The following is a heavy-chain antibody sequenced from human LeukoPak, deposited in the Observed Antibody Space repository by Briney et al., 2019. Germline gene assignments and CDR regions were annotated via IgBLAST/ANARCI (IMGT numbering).Heavy chain of an antibody. J-gene: IGHJ3*02. CDR1: GFTVSSNY. D-gene: IGHD3-22*01. Sequence: GGSLRLSCAASGFTVSSNYMSWVRQAPGKGLEWVSVIYSGGSTYYADSVKGRFTISRDNSKNTLYLQMNSLRAEDTAVYYCARDDSSGYTPGYDAFDIWGQGTMVTVSS. CDR3: ARDDSSGYTPGYDAFDI. CDR2: IYSGGST. V-gene: IGHV3-66*01.